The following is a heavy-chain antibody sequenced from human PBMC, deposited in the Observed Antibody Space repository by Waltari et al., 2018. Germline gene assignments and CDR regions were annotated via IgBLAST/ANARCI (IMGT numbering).Heavy chain of an antibody. J-gene: IGHJ6*02. CDR2: INPNSGGT. CDR3: ASIRFGYCSGGSCYSGWGYYYGMDV. Sequence: QVQLVQSGAEVKKPGASVKVSCKASGYTFTGYYMHWVRQAPGQGLEWMGWINPNSGGTNYAQKFQGRVTMTRDTSISTAYMELSRLRSDDTAVDYCASIRFGYCSGGSCYSGWGYYYGMDVWGQGTTVTVSS. V-gene: IGHV1-2*02. CDR1: GYTFTGYY. D-gene: IGHD2-15*01.